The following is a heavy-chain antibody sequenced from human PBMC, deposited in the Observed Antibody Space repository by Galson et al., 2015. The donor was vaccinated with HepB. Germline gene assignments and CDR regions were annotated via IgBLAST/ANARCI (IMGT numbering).Heavy chain of an antibody. J-gene: IGHJ4*02. D-gene: IGHD3-10*01. V-gene: IGHV6-1*01. CDR2: TYYRSKWYY. Sequence: CAISGDSVSTNSAAWNWIRQSPSRGLEWLGRTYYRSKWYYDYADSARGRITINPDTSKNQFSLQLNSVTPEDTALYYCARDPDITGWFGFDYWGQGTLVTVSS. CDR3: ARDPDITGWFGFDY. CDR1: GDSVSTNSAA.